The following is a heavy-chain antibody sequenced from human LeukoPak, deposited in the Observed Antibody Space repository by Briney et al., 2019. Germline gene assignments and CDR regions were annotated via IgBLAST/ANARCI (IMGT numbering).Heavy chain of an antibody. Sequence: GSLRLSCAASGFTFSDYYMTWIRQAPGKGLEWVSSISTSSSYTRYAHSVKGRFTISRDNAKNSLYLQMNSLRAEDTALYYCAREGSSSAFDIWGQGTMVTVSS. CDR2: ISTSSSYT. CDR1: GFTFSDYY. CDR3: AREGSSSAFDI. J-gene: IGHJ3*02. V-gene: IGHV3-11*05. D-gene: IGHD5-18*01.